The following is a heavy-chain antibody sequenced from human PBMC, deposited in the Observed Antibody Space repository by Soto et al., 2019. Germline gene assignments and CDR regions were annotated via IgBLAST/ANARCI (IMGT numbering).Heavy chain of an antibody. J-gene: IGHJ3*01. CDR1: GFTFSSYS. D-gene: IGHD3-10*01. Sequence: GGSLRLSCAASGFTFSSYSINWVRQSPGKGLDWVSSISSTSSVIFYAESVRGRFTISRDNAKNSLYLQMNGLRAEDTAVYYCVRGGSGATSADLFDAWGQGTLVTVSS. CDR2: ISSTSSVI. V-gene: IGHV3-21*01. CDR3: VRGGSGATSADLFDA.